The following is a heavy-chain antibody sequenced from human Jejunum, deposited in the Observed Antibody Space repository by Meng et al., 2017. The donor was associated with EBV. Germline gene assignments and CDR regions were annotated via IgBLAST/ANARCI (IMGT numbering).Heavy chain of an antibody. D-gene: IGHD3-16*01. V-gene: IGHV1-2*06. J-gene: IGHJ2*01. CDR1: AYTFAGYY. CDR3: AREGLVGDLRYFDL. CDR2: INPNSGGA. Sequence: GQLLQSGAEVKRPVASVQVSCKASAYTFAGYYMHWVRQAPGQGLEWMGRINPNSGGANYAQKFQGRVTMTRDTSISTAYMELSRLRSDDTAVYYCAREGLVGDLRYFDLWGRGTLVTVSS.